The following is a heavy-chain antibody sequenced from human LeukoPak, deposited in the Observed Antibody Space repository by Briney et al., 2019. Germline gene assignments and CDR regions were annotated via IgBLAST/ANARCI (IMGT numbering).Heavy chain of an antibody. J-gene: IGHJ6*02. CDR2: INSDGSSI. V-gene: IGHV3-74*03. D-gene: IGHD6-13*01. CDR1: GFTFSSYW. Sequence: GGSLRLPCAASGFTFSSYWMHWVRQAPGKGLVWVSRINSDGSSITYADSVKGRFTISRDNSKNTLYLQMNSLRAEDTAVYYCARDPGGGSSWYPMGYYYYGMDVWGQGTTVTVSS. CDR3: ARDPGGGSSWYPMGYYYYGMDV.